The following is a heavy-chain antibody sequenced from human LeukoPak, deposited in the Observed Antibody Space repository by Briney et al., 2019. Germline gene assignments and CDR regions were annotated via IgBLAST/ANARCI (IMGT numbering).Heavy chain of an antibody. CDR3: AGGVYYDSGSYYTPYYYYYIDV. D-gene: IGHD3-10*01. CDR2: ISAYNGNT. V-gene: IGHV1-18*04. J-gene: IGHJ6*03. CDR1: GYTFTGYY. Sequence: ASVKVSCKASGYTFTGYYMHWVRQAPGQGLEWMGWISAYNGNTHYAQKLQGRVTMTTDTSTSTAYMELRSLRSDDTAVYYCAGGVYYDSGSYYTPYYYYYIDVWGKGTTVTVSS.